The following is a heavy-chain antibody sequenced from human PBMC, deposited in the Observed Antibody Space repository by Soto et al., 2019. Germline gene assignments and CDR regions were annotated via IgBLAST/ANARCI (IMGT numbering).Heavy chain of an antibody. CDR1: GYPFTPYY. V-gene: IGHV1-46*01. J-gene: IGHJ4*02. CDR3: ARPPFPGCINGVCYPCDH. CDR2: INPSGGST. D-gene: IGHD2-8*01. Sequence: QVQLVQSGAEVKKPGASVMVSCKASGYPFTPYYIHWVRQAPGQGLEWMGMINPSGGSTDYAQKFQGRVTMTTDTSTTTVYLELSSLRSDDTAVYYCARPPFPGCINGVCYPCDHWGQGTLVTVSS.